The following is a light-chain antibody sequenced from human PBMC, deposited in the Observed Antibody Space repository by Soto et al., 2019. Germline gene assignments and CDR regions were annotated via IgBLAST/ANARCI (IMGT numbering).Light chain of an antibody. CDR2: GAS. Sequence: EIVLTQSPGTLSLSPGGRATLSCRASQSVNRNYLAWYQQKPGQAPRLLIYGASSRATGIPDRFSGSGSGTDFTLTISRLEPEDFAVYYCQQYGSSPPRTFGQGTKVEIK. J-gene: IGKJ1*01. V-gene: IGKV3-20*01. CDR3: QQYGSSPPRT. CDR1: QSVNRNY.